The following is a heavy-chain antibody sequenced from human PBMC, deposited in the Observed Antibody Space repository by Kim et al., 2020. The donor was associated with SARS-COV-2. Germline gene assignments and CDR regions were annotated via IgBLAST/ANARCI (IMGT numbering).Heavy chain of an antibody. CDR1: GFTFSSYA. CDR2: ISGSGGST. J-gene: IGHJ3*02. CDR3: ASTYDILTGYQYAFDI. D-gene: IGHD3-9*01. Sequence: GGSLRLSCAASGFTFSSYAMSWVRQAPGKGLEWVSAISGSGGSTYYVDSVKGRFTISRDNSKNTLYLQMNSLRAEDTAVYYCASTYDILTGYQYAFDIWGQGTMVTVSS. V-gene: IGHV3-23*01.